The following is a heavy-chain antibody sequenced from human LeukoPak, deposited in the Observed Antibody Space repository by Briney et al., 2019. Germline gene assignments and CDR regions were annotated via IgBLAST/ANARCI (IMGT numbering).Heavy chain of an antibody. J-gene: IGHJ5*02. Sequence: GASVKVSCKASGGTFSSYAISWVRQAPGQGLEWMGGIIPIFGTANYAQKFQGRVTITADESTSTAYMELRSLRSEDTAVYYCARLGPYYDSSGYGEYNWFDPWGQGTLVTVSS. CDR1: GGTFSSYA. CDR3: ARLGPYYDSSGYGEYNWFDP. V-gene: IGHV1-69*13. D-gene: IGHD3-22*01. CDR2: IIPIFGTA.